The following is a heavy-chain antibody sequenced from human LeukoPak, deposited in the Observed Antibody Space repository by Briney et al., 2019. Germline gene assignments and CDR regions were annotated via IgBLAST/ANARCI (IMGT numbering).Heavy chain of an antibody. CDR1: GFTFSSYG. V-gene: IGHV3-30*03. J-gene: IGHJ4*02. Sequence: GGSLRLSCAASGFTFSSYGMHWVRQAPGKGLEWVAVISYDGSNKYYADSVKGRFTISRDNSKNTLYLQMNSLRAEDTAVYYCARLSDWSPFDYWGQGTLVTVSS. D-gene: IGHD3-9*01. CDR3: ARLSDWSPFDY. CDR2: ISYDGSNK.